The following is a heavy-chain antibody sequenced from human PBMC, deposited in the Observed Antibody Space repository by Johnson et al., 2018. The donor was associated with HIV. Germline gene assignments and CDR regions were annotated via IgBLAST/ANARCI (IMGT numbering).Heavy chain of an antibody. D-gene: IGHD3-3*02. CDR3: ARAHLIFPKNAFDI. CDR2: INVDGSQT. Sequence: VQLVESGGGVVRPGGSLRLSCAASGFTFDDHGMTWVRQAPGKGLEWVANINVDGSQTYYLDSVQGRFTISRDNVNNSVFLLLNSLRVEDTAVYFCARAHLIFPKNAFDIWGQGTMVTVSS. V-gene: IGHV3-7*01. CDR1: GFTFDDHG. J-gene: IGHJ3*02.